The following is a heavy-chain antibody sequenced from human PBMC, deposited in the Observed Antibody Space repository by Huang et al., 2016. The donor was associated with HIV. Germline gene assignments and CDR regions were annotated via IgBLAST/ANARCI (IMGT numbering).Heavy chain of an antibody. CDR1: GGSFRNFA. D-gene: IGHD3-22*01. CDR2: IIPTLGTA. Sequence: QVQLVQSGAEVKKPGSSVKVSCKASGGSFRNFAIGWVRQAPGQGLEWMGGIIPTLGTANYAQKVQGRVTVSADESTSTAYMELSSLRSEDTAVYYCATVDYYDTSGPQRGYFDNWGQGTLVTVSS. CDR3: ATVDYYDTSGPQRGYFDN. V-gene: IGHV1-69*01. J-gene: IGHJ4*02.